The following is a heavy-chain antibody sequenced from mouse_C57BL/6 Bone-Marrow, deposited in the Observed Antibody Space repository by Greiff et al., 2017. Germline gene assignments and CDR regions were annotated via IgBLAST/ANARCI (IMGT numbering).Heavy chain of an antibody. V-gene: IGHV14-1*01. J-gene: IGHJ3*01. Sequence: VQLQQSGAELVRPGASVTLSCTASGFNIKDYYMHWVKQRPEQGLEWIGRIEPEDGDTEYAPKFQGKATMTADTSSNTAYLQHSSLTSEDTAVYYCTTPFTTVVATRAYWGQGTLVTVSA. CDR2: IEPEDGDT. CDR1: GFNIKDYY. D-gene: IGHD1-1*01. CDR3: TTPFTTVVATRAY.